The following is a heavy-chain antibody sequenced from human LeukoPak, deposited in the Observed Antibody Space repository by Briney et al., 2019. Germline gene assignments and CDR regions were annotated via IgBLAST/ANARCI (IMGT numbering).Heavy chain of an antibody. CDR2: IYYTGST. J-gene: IGHJ4*02. CDR3: ARDRPGGSSLDY. D-gene: IGHD6-13*01. CDR1: GGSISRDY. Sequence: SETLSLTCTVSGGSISRDYWSWIRQPPGKGLEWIGCIYYTGSTNYNPSLKSRVTISVDTSKNQFSLKLSSVTAADTAVYYCARDRPGGSSLDYWGQGTLVTVSS. V-gene: IGHV4-59*01.